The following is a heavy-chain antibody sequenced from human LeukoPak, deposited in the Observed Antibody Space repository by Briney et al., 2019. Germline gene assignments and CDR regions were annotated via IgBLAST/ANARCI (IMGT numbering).Heavy chain of an antibody. CDR1: CGSISYFY. CDR2: IYYTRGT. V-gene: IGHV4-59*08. D-gene: IGHD3-10*01. J-gene: IGHJ3*02. Sequence: PSETLSLTCAVSCGSISYFYWSWIRPPPGKELVWIGYIYYTRGTNYHPSLKGRVTISVDTSTNQFSLKLSSVTAADTDVYYCARGEALDIWDQGTMVTVSS. CDR3: ARGEALDI.